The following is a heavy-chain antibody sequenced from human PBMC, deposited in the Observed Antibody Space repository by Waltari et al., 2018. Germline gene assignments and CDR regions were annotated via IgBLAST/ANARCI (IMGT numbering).Heavy chain of an antibody. J-gene: IGHJ4*02. D-gene: IGHD3-22*01. CDR1: GYTLTDLS. V-gene: IGHV1-24*01. Sequence: PGASVKVSCKVSGYTLTDLSMHWVRQAPGQGLEWMGGFDPEDGETIYAQNFQGRVTMSEDTSTDTAYMELSSLRSEDTAVYYCATRIAYYYDSSGYYFNYWGQGSLVTVSS. CDR2: FDPEDGET. CDR3: ATRIAYYYDSSGYYFNY.